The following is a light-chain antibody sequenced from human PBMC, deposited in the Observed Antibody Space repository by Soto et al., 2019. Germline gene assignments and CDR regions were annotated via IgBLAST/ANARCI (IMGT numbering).Light chain of an antibody. CDR3: AAWDDSLNGVV. CDR1: SSNIGSNT. J-gene: IGLJ2*01. CDR2: STT. V-gene: IGLV1-44*01. Sequence: QSVLTQPPSASGTPGQRVTISCSGSSSNIGSNTVNWYQQLPGTAPKLLIYSTTLRPSGVPDRFSGSKSSTSGSLAISGLQSEDEGDYYCAAWDDSLNGVVFGGGTKLTVL.